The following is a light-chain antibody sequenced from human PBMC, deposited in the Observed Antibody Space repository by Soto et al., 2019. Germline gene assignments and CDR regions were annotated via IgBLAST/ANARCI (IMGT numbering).Light chain of an antibody. V-gene: IGLV2-23*01. CDR1: SSDVGSYNL. Sequence: QSVLTQPASVSGSPGQSITISCTGTSSDVGSYNLVSWYQQHPGKAPKLMIYEGSKRPSGVSNRFSGSKSGNTASLTISGLQAEDEADYYCCSYAGSSSYVFGLGTKLPVL. CDR3: CSYAGSSSYV. CDR2: EGS. J-gene: IGLJ1*01.